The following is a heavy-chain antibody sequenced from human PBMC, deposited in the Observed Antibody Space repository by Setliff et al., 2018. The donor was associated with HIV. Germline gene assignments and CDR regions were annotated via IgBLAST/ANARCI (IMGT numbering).Heavy chain of an antibody. J-gene: IGHJ3*02. CDR3: ARDQEWLVEVEGDALHI. CDR1: GYTFTGYY. Sequence: VKVSCKASGYTFTGYYMHWVRQAPGQGLEWMGWINPNSGGTNYAQKFQGRVTMTRDTSISTAYMELRRLRSDDTAVYYCARDQEWLVEVEGDALHIWGQGTMVTVSS. V-gene: IGHV1-2*02. CDR2: INPNSGGT. D-gene: IGHD6-19*01.